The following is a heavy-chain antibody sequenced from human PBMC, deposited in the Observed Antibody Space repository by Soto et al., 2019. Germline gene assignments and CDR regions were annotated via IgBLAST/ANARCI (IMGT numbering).Heavy chain of an antibody. J-gene: IGHJ6*02. CDR3: AGDVLGGYYGMDV. D-gene: IGHD3-16*01. Sequence: ASVKVSVKASGYTFTTYYMHWVRQAPGQGLEWMGIINPSGGTTGFAQKFQGRVTMTRDTSTSTVYMELSSLRSEDTAVYYCAGDVLGGYYGMDVWGQGTTVTVS. CDR2: INPSGGTT. V-gene: IGHV1-46*01. CDR1: GYTFTTYY.